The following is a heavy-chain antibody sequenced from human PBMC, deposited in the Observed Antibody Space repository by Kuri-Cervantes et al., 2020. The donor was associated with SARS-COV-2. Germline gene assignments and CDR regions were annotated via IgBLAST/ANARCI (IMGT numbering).Heavy chain of an antibody. V-gene: IGHV4-59*01. CDR1: GGSISSYY. CDR3: ARVGGYYYYGMDV. CDR2: IYYSGNT. Sequence: GSLRLSCTVSGGSISSYYWSWIRQPPGKGLEWIGYIYYSGNTNYNPSPESRVTMSVDTSKNQFSLKLTSVTAADTAVYYCARVGGYYYYGMDVWGPGTTVTVSS. J-gene: IGHJ6*02. D-gene: IGHD2-15*01.